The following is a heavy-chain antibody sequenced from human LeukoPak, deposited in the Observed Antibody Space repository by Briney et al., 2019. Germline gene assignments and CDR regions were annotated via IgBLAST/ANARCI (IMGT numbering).Heavy chain of an antibody. D-gene: IGHD3-16*02. Sequence: ASVKVSCKASGYTFTSYYMHWVRQAPGQGLEWMGIINPSGGSTSYAQKFQGRVTMTRDMSTSTVYMELSSLRSEDTAVYYCARDHLGITFGGVVVESAFDIWGQGTMVTVSS. CDR3: ARDHLGITFGGVVVESAFDI. V-gene: IGHV1-46*01. CDR1: GYTFTSYY. J-gene: IGHJ3*02. CDR2: INPSGGST.